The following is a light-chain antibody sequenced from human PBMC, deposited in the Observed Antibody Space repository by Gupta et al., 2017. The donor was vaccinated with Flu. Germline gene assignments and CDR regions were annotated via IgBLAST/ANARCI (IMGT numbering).Light chain of an antibody. CDR1: SSDIGGYNY. Sequence: QSALTQPPSASGSPGQSVTISCTGTSSDIGGYNYVSWYQQYPGKAPKLMIYEVTKRPSGVPDRFSGSKSGNTASLTVSGLQAEDEADYYCSSYAGNNKLFGGGTKLTVL. CDR2: EVT. J-gene: IGLJ2*01. V-gene: IGLV2-8*01. CDR3: SSYAGNNKL.